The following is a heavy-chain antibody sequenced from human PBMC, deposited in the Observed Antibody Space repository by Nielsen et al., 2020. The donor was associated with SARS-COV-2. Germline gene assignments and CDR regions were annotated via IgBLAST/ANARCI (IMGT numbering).Heavy chain of an antibody. J-gene: IGHJ4*02. V-gene: IGHV3-48*03. D-gene: IGHD3-22*01. CDR2: ISSSGSTI. CDR3: ARDIRNYYDSSGLDY. CDR1: GFTFSSYE. Sequence: GSLRLSCAASGFTFSSYEMNWVRQAPGKGLEWVSYISSSGSTIYYADSVKGRFTISRDNAKNSLYLQMNSLRAEDTAVYYCARDIRNYYDSSGLDYWGQGTLVTVSS.